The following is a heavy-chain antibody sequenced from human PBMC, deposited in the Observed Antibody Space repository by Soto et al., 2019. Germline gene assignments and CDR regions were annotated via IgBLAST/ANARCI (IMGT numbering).Heavy chain of an antibody. V-gene: IGHV5-10-1*01. J-gene: IGHJ5*02. Sequence: PGESLKISCKGSGYSFSSYWITWVRQMPGKGLEWMGRIDPSDSYTNYSPSFQGHVTISADKSISTAYLQWSSLTASDTAMYYCARHVITATGELDPWGQGTLVTVYS. D-gene: IGHD2-21*01. CDR2: IDPSDSYT. CDR1: GYSFSSYW. CDR3: ARHVITATGELDP.